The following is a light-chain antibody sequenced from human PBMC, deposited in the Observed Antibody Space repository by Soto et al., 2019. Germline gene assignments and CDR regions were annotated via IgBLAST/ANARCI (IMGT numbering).Light chain of an antibody. CDR2: GAS. J-gene: IGKJ1*01. V-gene: IGKV3-20*01. CDR3: QQYGSSPT. Sequence: EIVLTQSPGTLSLSPGERATLSCRASQSVSSSYLAWYQQKPGQAPRLLIYGASSRATGIPDRFSGSGSGTDFTLIISRLEPEDVAVYYCQQYGSSPTFGQGTKVEIK. CDR1: QSVSSSY.